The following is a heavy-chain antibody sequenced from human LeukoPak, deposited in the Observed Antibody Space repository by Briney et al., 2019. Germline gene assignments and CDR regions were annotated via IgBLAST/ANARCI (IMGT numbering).Heavy chain of an antibody. D-gene: IGHD3-10*01. J-gene: IGHJ4*02. V-gene: IGHV4-39*07. CDR1: GGSISSSSYF. Sequence: SETLSLTCTVSGGSISSSSYFWGWIRQPPGKGLEWIGSINYSGSTYYNPSLKSRVTISVDTSKNQFSLKLSSVTAADTAVYYCARRVGTMVRGVILYYFDYWGQGTLVTVSS. CDR3: ARRVGTMVRGVILYYFDY. CDR2: INYSGST.